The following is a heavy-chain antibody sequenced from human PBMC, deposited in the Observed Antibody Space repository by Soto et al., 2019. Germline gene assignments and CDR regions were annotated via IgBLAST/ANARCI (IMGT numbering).Heavy chain of an antibody. V-gene: IGHV3-74*01. CDR2: INSDGSSI. Sequence: PGGSLRLSCAASGFTFRSYWMHWVRQAPGKGLMWVSRINSDGSSINYADFVKGRLIISRDNAKNTLYLQMNSLRAEDTAVYYCARNSPGVYALWVDVWGQGTTVTVSS. CDR3: ARNSPGVYALWVDV. CDR1: GFTFRSYW. D-gene: IGHD2-8*01. J-gene: IGHJ6*02.